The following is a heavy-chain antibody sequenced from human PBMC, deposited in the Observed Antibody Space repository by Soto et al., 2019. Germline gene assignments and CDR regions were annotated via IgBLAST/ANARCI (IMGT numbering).Heavy chain of an antibody. CDR3: TTDWLIGVAPLGMDV. J-gene: IGHJ6*02. V-gene: IGHV3-15*01. CDR1: GFTFSNAW. CDR2: IKSKTDGGTT. D-gene: IGHD3-22*01. Sequence: GGYLRLSCAASGFTFSNAWMSWVRQAPGKGLEWVGRIKSKTDGGTTDYAAPVKGRFTIPRDDSKNTQYLQKNSLKTEETAVYYCTTDWLIGVAPLGMDVWGQGTTVTVSS.